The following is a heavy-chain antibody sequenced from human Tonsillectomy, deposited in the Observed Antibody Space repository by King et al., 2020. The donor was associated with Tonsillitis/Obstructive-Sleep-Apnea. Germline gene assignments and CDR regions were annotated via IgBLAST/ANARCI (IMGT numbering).Heavy chain of an antibody. CDR2: IYYSGRT. V-gene: IGHV4-59*01. CDR1: GGSISTYY. D-gene: IGHD3-9*01. J-gene: IGHJ4*02. Sequence: QLQESGPGLVKPSETLSLTCTVSGGSISTYYWSWIRQPPGKGLGWIGYIYYSGRTKYNPSLKSRVTLSVNTSKNQFSLKLDSVTAADTAVYYCAREILTEFDYWGQGTLVTVSS. CDR3: AREILTEFDY.